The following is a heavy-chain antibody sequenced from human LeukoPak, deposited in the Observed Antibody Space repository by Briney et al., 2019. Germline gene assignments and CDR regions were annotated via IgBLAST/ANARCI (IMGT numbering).Heavy chain of an antibody. Sequence: SETLSLTCAVSGGSISSGGYFWSWIRQSPGKGLEWVGYVYQSGSTYYNPSLKSRVTISVDRSKNQFSLKLSSVTAADTAVYYCARGYSGYVFDYWGQGTLVPVSS. CDR1: GGSISSGGYF. CDR3: ARGYSGYVFDY. D-gene: IGHD5-12*01. CDR2: VYQSGST. V-gene: IGHV4-30-2*06. J-gene: IGHJ4*02.